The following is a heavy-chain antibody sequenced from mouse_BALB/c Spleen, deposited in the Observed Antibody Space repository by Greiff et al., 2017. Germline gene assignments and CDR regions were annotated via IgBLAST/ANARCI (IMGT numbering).Heavy chain of an antibody. CDR2: ISSGGST. CDR1: GFTFSSYA. J-gene: IGHJ1*01. V-gene: IGHV5-6-5*01. CDR3: ASPFYYYGSSYDWYFDV. D-gene: IGHD1-1*01. Sequence: DVMLVESGGGLVKPGGSLKLSCAASGFTFSSYAMSWVRQTPEKRLEWVASISSGGSTYYPDSVKGRFTISRDNARNILYLQMSSLRSEDTAMYYCASPFYYYGSSYDWYFDVWGAGTTVTVSS.